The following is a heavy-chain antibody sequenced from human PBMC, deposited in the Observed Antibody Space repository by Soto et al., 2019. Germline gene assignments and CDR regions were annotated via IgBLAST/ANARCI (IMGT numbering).Heavy chain of an antibody. D-gene: IGHD6-6*01. V-gene: IGHV1-69*13. CDR1: GGTFSSYA. Sequence: GASVKVSCKASGGTFSSYAISWVRQAPGQGLEWMGGIIPIFGTANYAQKFQGRVTITADESTSTAYMELSSLRSEDTAVYYCARRAIAARLGYYYYGMDVWGQGTTVTVSS. CDR2: IIPIFGTA. CDR3: ARRAIAARLGYYYYGMDV. J-gene: IGHJ6*02.